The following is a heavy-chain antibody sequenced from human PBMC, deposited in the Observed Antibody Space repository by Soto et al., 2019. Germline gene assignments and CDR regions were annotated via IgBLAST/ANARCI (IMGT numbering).Heavy chain of an antibody. Sequence: GGSLRLSCAASGFTVSSNYMSWVRQAPGKGLEWVSVIYSGGSTYYADSVKGRFTISRDNSKNTLYLQMNSLRAEDTAVYYCARNSNWNYSPIWFDPWGQGTLVTVSS. D-gene: IGHD1-7*01. CDR2: IYSGGST. CDR1: GFTVSSNY. V-gene: IGHV3-53*01. CDR3: ARNSNWNYSPIWFDP. J-gene: IGHJ5*02.